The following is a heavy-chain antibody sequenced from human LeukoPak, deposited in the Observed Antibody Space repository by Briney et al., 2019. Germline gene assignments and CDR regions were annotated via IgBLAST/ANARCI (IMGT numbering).Heavy chain of an antibody. CDR2: ITSSSSYI. CDR1: GFTFSTYT. J-gene: IGHJ4*02. D-gene: IGHD3-22*01. CDR3: ARHVVAAGFDY. Sequence: GGSLRLACAASGFTFSTYTMSWVRQAPAKGLEWVSSITSSSSYIYYADSVKGRFTISRDNAKNSLFLQMNSLRVEDTAVYYCARHVVAAGFDYWGQGTLVTVSS. V-gene: IGHV3-21*01.